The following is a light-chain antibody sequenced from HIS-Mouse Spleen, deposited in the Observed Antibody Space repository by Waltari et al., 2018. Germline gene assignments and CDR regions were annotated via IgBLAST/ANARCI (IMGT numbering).Light chain of an antibody. Sequence: DIQMTQSPSSLSASVGDRVTITCRASQSISSYLNWYQQKPGKAPKLLIYAASSLQSGVPSRFSGSGYGTDFTLTISSLQPEDFATYYCQQSYSTLTFGPGTKVDIK. V-gene: IGKV1-39*01. CDR1: QSISSY. CDR3: QQSYSTLT. J-gene: IGKJ3*01. CDR2: AAS.